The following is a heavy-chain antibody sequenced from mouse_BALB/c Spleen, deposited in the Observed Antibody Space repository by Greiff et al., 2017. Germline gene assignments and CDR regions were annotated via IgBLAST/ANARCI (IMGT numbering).Heavy chain of an antibody. CDR1: GYTFTSYW. CDR2: INPSTGYT. CDR3: AILYAY. Sequence: VQLHQSGAELAKPGASVKMSCKASGYTFTSYWMHWVKQRPGQGLEWIGYINPSTGYTEYNQKFKDKATLTADKSSSTAYMQLSSLTSEDSAVYYCAILYAYWGQGTLVTVSA. D-gene: IGHD2-12*01. J-gene: IGHJ3*01. V-gene: IGHV1-7*01.